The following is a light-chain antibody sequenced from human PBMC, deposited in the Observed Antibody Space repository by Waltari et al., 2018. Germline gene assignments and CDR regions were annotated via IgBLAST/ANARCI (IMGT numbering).Light chain of an antibody. CDR1: QSVSSN. Sequence: DTVMTQSPATQSVSPADGATPICRASQSVSSNFTWYQQIPGQAPRLLIYGASARATGIPARFSGSGSGTEFNLTISSLQSEDFVVYYCHQYNNWPWTFGQGTKVEIK. J-gene: IGKJ1*01. CDR3: HQYNNWPWT. CDR2: GAS. V-gene: IGKV3-15*01.